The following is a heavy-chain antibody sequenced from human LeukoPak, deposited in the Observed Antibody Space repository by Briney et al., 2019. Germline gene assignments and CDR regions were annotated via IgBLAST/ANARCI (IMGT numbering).Heavy chain of an antibody. Sequence: KTSETMSLTCTVSGGSISPHYWSWVRQPPGKGLEWIAYIYYSGSTNYNPSLKSRVTISVDTSKNQFSLKLSSVTAADTAVYYCARYVWGSYPTFEDYWGQGTLVTVSS. D-gene: IGHD3-16*02. CDR3: ARYVWGSYPTFEDY. CDR2: IYYSGST. J-gene: IGHJ4*02. CDR1: GGSISPHY. V-gene: IGHV4-59*11.